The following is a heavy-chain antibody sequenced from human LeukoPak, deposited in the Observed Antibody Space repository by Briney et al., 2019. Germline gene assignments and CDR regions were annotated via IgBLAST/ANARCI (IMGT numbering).Heavy chain of an antibody. J-gene: IGHJ4*02. V-gene: IGHV3-21*01. CDR2: ITTSSYT. Sequence: GGSLRLSCAASRFAFSTYRMNWVRHAPGKGLEWVSSITTSSYTYYADSVKGRFAISRDNAQNSLFLQMNSLRAGDTAVYYCAREIGAAGNYFDYWGQGTLVTVSS. D-gene: IGHD6-13*01. CDR3: AREIGAAGNYFDY. CDR1: RFAFSTYR.